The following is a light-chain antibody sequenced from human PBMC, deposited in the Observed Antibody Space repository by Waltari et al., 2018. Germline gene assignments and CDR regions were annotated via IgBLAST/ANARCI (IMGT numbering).Light chain of an antibody. V-gene: IGKV3-15*01. J-gene: IGKJ2*01. CDR1: QTVGSN. CDR2: SAS. Sequence: EIVMTQSPATLSVSPGERATLSCRASQTVGSNLAWYQQNPGRAPRRLIYSASTRAPGIPARFSGSGSGTEFTLTISSLQSEDFAVYYCQQYNNWPPYTFGQGTKLEIK. CDR3: QQYNNWPPYT.